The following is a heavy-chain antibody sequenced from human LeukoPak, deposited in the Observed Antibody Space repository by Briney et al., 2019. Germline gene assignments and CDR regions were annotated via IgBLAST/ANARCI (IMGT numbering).Heavy chain of an antibody. D-gene: IGHD1-26*01. V-gene: IGHV1-2*06. CDR3: ARVFRLYSVSYPAYYYYYMDV. CDR1: GYTFTGYY. Sequence: GASVKVSCKASGYTFTGYYMHWVRQAPGQGLEWMGRINPNSGGTNYAQKFHGRVTMTRDTSISTAYMELSRLRSDDTAVYYCARVFRLYSVSYPAYYYYYMDVWGKGTTVTVSS. J-gene: IGHJ6*03. CDR2: INPNSGGT.